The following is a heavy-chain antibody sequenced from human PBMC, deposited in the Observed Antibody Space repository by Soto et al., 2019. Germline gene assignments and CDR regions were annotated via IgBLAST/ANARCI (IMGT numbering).Heavy chain of an antibody. D-gene: IGHD1-26*01. J-gene: IGHJ5*02. V-gene: IGHV3-53*01. CDR3: ARHRHPRGTVGATSPLDP. CDR2: HYSGGST. CDR1: GFSVSSNY. Sequence: GGSLRLSCAISGFSVSSNYLSWVCQAPGKGLEWVSVHYSGGSTYSADSVQGRFTISRDKSNNTLYLQMRRVRAEDTAVYFCARHRHPRGTVGATSPLDPWGQGTQVTVSS.